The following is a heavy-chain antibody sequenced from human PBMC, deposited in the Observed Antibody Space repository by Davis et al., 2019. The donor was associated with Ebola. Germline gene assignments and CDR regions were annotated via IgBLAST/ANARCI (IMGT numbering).Heavy chain of an antibody. V-gene: IGHV4-34*01. CDR2: INHSGST. Sequence: MPSETLSLTCAVYGGSFSGYYWSWIRQPPGKGLEWIGEINHSGSTNYNPSLKSRVTISVDTSKNQFSLKLSSVTAADTAVYYCARKVVTSRGDAFDIWGQGTMVTVSS. J-gene: IGHJ3*02. D-gene: IGHD4-23*01. CDR1: GGSFSGYY. CDR3: ARKVVTSRGDAFDI.